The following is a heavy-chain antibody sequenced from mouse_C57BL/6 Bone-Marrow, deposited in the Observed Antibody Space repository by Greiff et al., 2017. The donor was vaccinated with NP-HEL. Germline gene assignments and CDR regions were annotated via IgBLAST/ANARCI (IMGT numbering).Heavy chain of an antibody. J-gene: IGHJ4*01. CDR2: INPYNGGT. Sequence: EVQLQESGPVLVKPGASVKMSCKASGYTFTDYYMNWVKQSHGKSLEWIGVINPYNGGTSYNQKFKGKATLTVDKSSSTAYMELNSLTSEDSAVYYSHIYYYGSSYAMDYWGQGTSVTVSS. V-gene: IGHV1-19*01. CDR1: GYTFTDYY. D-gene: IGHD1-1*01. CDR3: HIYYYGSSYAMDY.